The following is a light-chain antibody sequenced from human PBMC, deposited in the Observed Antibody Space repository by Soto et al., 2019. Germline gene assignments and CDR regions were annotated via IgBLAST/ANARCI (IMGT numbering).Light chain of an antibody. CDR3: QQYNNWPFS. J-gene: IGKJ5*01. CDR2: DVS. CDR1: QGVTTN. Sequence: PAILSVSPGGRATLSCRAGQGVTTNFAWYQQKSGQSPRLLIYDVSIRATGVPARFSGTGSETDFTLTISGLQSEDSAIYFCQQYNNWPFSFGQGTRLEIK. V-gene: IGKV3-15*01.